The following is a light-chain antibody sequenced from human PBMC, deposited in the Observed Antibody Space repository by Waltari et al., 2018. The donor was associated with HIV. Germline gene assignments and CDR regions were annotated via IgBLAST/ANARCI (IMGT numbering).Light chain of an antibody. CDR3: QSYDSSLTGSV. V-gene: IGLV1-40*01. J-gene: IGLJ2*01. CDR1: SSHIRAAYD. Sequence: SVLTPPPSVSGAPGARVRISSTGSSSHIRAAYDVHWYQQVPGTAPKLLIYGNNNRPSGVPDRFSASKSGASPSLAITGLQAEDEADYYCQSYDSSLTGSVFGGGTKLTVL. CDR2: GNN.